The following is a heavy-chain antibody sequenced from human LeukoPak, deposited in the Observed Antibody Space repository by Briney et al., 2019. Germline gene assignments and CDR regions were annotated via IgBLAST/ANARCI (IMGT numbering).Heavy chain of an antibody. CDR1: GFTFSSYA. CDR2: ISGSGGST. D-gene: IGHD3-22*01. Sequence: GGSLRLSCAASGFTFSSYAMSWVRQAPGKGLEWVSAISGSGGSTYYADSVKGRFTISRDNSKNTLYLQMNSLRAEDTAVYYCAKDPLPSYDSSGYYPDYFDYWGQGTLVTVSS. CDR3: AKDPLPSYDSSGYYPDYFDY. V-gene: IGHV3-23*01. J-gene: IGHJ4*02.